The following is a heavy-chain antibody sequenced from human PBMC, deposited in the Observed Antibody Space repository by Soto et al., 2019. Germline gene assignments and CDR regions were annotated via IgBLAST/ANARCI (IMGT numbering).Heavy chain of an antibody. J-gene: IGHJ6*02. CDR2: ISGYNGDT. CDR1: GYTFTRYG. D-gene: IGHD6-6*01. V-gene: IGHV1-18*01. CDR3: AKNGLQLFYYYGMDV. Sequence: QGQLVQSGAEVKKPGASVKVSCKASGYTFTRYGISWVRQAPGQALEWMGGISGYNGDTNYAQKFQGRVTMTVDTPTTTAFMELTRLSSDDSAVYYCAKNGLQLFYYYGMDVWGQGTTVTVSS.